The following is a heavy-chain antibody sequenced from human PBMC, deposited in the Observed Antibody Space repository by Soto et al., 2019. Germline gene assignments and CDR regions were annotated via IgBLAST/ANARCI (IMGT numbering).Heavy chain of an antibody. V-gene: IGHV1-2*02. CDR3: ATGFGSSWFGP. CDR2: INPKSGDT. J-gene: IGHJ5*02. CDR1: GYTFTDHN. Sequence: QVQLVQSGAEVKRPGASVKVSCKASGYTFTDHNMYWVRQAPGQGLEWIAYINPKSGDTNSAQKFQGSVTVTRDTSISTVYMELRSLGSDDTALYYCATGFGSSWFGPWGQGTLVTVSS. D-gene: IGHD3-3*01.